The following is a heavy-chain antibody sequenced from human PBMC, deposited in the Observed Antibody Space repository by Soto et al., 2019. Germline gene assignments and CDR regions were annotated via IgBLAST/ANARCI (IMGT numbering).Heavy chain of an antibody. V-gene: IGHV4-39*01. Sequence: QLQLLESGPGLVKASETLSLTCSVSGGSISTSRSYWAWIRQPPGKGLEWLANIVYSGSTFYNPSCARRVSVSVDTSKSEFSLKLRSVTAADTAVYYCARQPTTGDTDLWFDPWGQGTLVTVSS. D-gene: IGHD2-21*01. CDR2: IVYSGST. J-gene: IGHJ5*02. CDR1: GGSISTSRSY. CDR3: ARQPTTGDTDLWFDP.